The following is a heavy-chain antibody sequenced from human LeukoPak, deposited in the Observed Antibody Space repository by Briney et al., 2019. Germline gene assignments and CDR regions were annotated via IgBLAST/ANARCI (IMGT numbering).Heavy chain of an antibody. J-gene: IGHJ6*02. D-gene: IGHD3-3*01. CDR1: GYTFTSHY. Sequence: ASVKLSCKASGYTFTSHYMHWVRQAPGQGLELIAVINPTGGFTSYAQKLQDRVTLTRDTSTTTVYMQLSSLRSEDTAVYYCARGRNTIFGVGGIGYGMDVWGQGTTVTVSS. CDR3: ARGRNTIFGVGGIGYGMDV. V-gene: IGHV1-46*01. CDR2: INPTGGFT.